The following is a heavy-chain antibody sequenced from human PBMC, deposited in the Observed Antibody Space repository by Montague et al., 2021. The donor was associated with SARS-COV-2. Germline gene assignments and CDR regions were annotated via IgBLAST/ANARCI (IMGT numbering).Heavy chain of an antibody. J-gene: IGHJ5*02. D-gene: IGHD6-19*01. Sequence: PALVKPTQALTLTCTFSGFSLSTSGVGVGWIRQPPGKALEWLALIYWDDDKRYSPSLKSRLTITKDTSKNQVILTMTNMDPVDTATYYCAHSKSSGWYGDWFDPWGQGTLVTVSS. CDR2: IYWDDDK. CDR3: AHSKSSGWYGDWFDP. CDR1: GFSLSTSGVG. V-gene: IGHV2-5*02.